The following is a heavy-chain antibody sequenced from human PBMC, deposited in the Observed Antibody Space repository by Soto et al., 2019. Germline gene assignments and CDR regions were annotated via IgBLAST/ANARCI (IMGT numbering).Heavy chain of an antibody. CDR1: GFTFSSYG. V-gene: IGHV3-33*01. CDR3: ARGDFWSGYWVDYYYYGMDV. J-gene: IGHJ6*02. CDR2: IWYDGSNK. D-gene: IGHD3-3*01. Sequence: GGSLRLSCAASGFTFSSYGMHWVRQAPGKGLEWVAVIWYDGSNKYYADSVKGRFTISRDNSKNTLYLQMNSLRAEDTAVYYCARGDFWSGYWVDYYYYGMDVWGQGTTVTVSS.